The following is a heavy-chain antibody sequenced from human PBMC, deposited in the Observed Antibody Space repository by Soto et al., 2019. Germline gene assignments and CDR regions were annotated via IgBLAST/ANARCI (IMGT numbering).Heavy chain of an antibody. J-gene: IGHJ4*02. Sequence: PSQTLSLTCAISGDSVSNNSVAWNWVRQSPSRGLEWLGRTYYRSKWHYDYAPSVRSRITINPDTSKNHFSLQLNSVSPEDAAVYYCARTRRGRGVKYFDDWGQGTLVTVSS. V-gene: IGHV6-1*01. CDR1: GDSVSNNSVA. CDR3: ARTRRGRGVKYFDD. D-gene: IGHD3-10*01. CDR2: TYYRSKWHY.